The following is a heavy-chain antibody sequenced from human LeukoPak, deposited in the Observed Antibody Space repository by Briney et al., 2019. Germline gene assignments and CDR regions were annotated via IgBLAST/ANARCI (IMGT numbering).Heavy chain of an antibody. Sequence: GGSLRLSCAASGFTFSSYSMNWVRQAPGKGLEWVSYISSRSSTIYYADSVKGRFTISRDNAKNSLYLQMNSLRAEDTAVYYCARALGYCSSASCYYFDNWGQGTLVTVSS. CDR3: ARALGYCSSASCYYFDN. J-gene: IGHJ4*02. D-gene: IGHD2-2*01. CDR1: GFTFSSYS. V-gene: IGHV3-48*01. CDR2: ISSRSSTI.